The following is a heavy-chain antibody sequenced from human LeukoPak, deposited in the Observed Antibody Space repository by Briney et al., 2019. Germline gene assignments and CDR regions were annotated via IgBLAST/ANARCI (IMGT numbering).Heavy chain of an antibody. D-gene: IGHD3-22*01. CDR1: GFTFSSYA. V-gene: IGHV3-30*04. CDR2: ISYDGSNK. Sequence: GGSLRLSCAASGFTFSSYAMHWVRQAPGKGLEWVAVISYDGSNKYYADSVKGRFTISRDNSKNTLYLQMNSLRAEDTAVYYCAKDLYYYDSSGIIPDYWGQGTLVTVSS. J-gene: IGHJ4*02. CDR3: AKDLYYYDSSGIIPDY.